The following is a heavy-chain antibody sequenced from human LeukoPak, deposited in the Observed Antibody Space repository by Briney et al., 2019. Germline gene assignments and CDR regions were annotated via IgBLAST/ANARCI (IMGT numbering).Heavy chain of an antibody. Sequence: PSETLSLTCTVSGGSITITNYYWGWIRQPPGKGLEWVGNIYHDGSAYYNPSLKSRVSISVDTSKNQFSLKLSSVTAADTAVYYCARETVKYCSSTSCYMDAFDIWGQGTMVTVSS. CDR3: ARETVKYCSSTSCYMDAFDI. J-gene: IGHJ3*02. V-gene: IGHV4-39*07. CDR2: IYHDGSA. D-gene: IGHD2-2*02. CDR1: GGSITITNYY.